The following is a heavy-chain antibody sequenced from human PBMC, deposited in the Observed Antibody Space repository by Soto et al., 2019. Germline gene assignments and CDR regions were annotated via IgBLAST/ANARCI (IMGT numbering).Heavy chain of an antibody. CDR1: GYTFTSYD. D-gene: IGHD3-16*01. V-gene: IGHV1-8*01. Sequence: QVQLVQSGAEVKKPGASVKVSCKASGYTFTSYDINWVRQATGQGLEWMGWMNPNSGNTGFAQKFXRRVTLTRNTSISTAYMELSSLRSEDTAVYYCARETVSWFDPWGQGTLVTVSS. CDR3: ARETVSWFDP. J-gene: IGHJ5*02. CDR2: MNPNSGNT.